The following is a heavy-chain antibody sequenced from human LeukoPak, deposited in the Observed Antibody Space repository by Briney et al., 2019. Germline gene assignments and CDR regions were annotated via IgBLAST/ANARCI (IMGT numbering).Heavy chain of an antibody. Sequence: SQTLSLSCAISGDSVSSNSAAWNWIRQSPSRGLEWLGRTYYRSKWYNDYAVSVKSRITINPDTSKNQFSLQLNSVTPEDTAVYYCAREGSSWPPGGYDFYNWFDPWGQGTLVTVSS. V-gene: IGHV6-1*01. CDR3: AREGSSWPPGGYDFYNWFDP. D-gene: IGHD6-13*01. CDR2: TYYRSKWYN. J-gene: IGHJ5*02. CDR1: GDSVSSNSAA.